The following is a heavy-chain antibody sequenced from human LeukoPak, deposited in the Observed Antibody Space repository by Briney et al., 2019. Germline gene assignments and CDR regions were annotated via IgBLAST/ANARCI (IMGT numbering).Heavy chain of an antibody. J-gene: IGHJ4*02. V-gene: IGHV3-33*01. D-gene: IGHD2-15*01. CDR2: MWDDGTNE. Sequence: GGSLRLSCTASGFNFGIYGMHWVRQAPGKGLEWVAVMWDDGTNEYYVESVKGRFTISRDNGKRTLYLQMNSLRVEDTAVYYCVGCSGGSCSDFDYWGRGTLVTVSS. CDR3: VGCSGGSCSDFDY. CDR1: GFNFGIYG.